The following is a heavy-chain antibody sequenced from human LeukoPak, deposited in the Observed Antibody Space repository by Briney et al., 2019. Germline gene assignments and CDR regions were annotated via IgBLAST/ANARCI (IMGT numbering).Heavy chain of an antibody. V-gene: IGHV1-2*02. D-gene: IGHD6-19*01. Sequence: VASVKVSCKASGYTFSGHHMRWVRQAPGQGLEWMGWINPKSGGTNYAQKFQGRVTMTRDTSTSTAYMELSRLRSDDTAVYYCARWRGYASDWSGPFDDWGQGTLVTVSS. J-gene: IGHJ4*02. CDR1: GYTFSGHH. CDR2: INPKSGGT. CDR3: ARWRGYASDWSGPFDD.